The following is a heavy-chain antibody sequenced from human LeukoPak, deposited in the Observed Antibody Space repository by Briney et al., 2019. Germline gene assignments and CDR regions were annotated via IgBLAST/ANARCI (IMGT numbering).Heavy chain of an antibody. D-gene: IGHD3-9*01. Sequence: GSLRLSCAASGFTFSDYYMSWIRQAPGKGLEWLSYISSSSSTIYYADSVKGRFTISRDNAKNSLYLQMNSLRAEDTAVYYCARVRYDILTGPWYFDLWGRGTLVTVSS. CDR1: GFTFSDYY. J-gene: IGHJ2*01. CDR3: ARVRYDILTGPWYFDL. CDR2: ISSSSSTI. V-gene: IGHV3-11*04.